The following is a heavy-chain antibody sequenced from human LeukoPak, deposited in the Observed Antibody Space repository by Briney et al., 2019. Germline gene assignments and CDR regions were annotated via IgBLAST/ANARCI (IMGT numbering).Heavy chain of an antibody. CDR3: AKDAKSDFWSGYDY. CDR2: ISWDGGST. D-gene: IGHD3-3*01. J-gene: IGHJ4*02. V-gene: IGHV3-43*01. Sequence: PGGSLRLSCAASGFTFDDYTMHWVRQAPGKGLEWVSLISWDGGSTYYADSVKGRFTISRDNSKNSLYLQMNSLRTEDTALYYYAKDAKSDFWSGYDYWGQGTLVTVSS. CDR1: GFTFDDYT.